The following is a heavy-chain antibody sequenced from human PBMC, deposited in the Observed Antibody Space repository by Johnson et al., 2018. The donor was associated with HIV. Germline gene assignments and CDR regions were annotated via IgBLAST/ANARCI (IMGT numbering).Heavy chain of an antibody. CDR1: GFTFSSYA. CDR3: ARGAVGTAHDAFDI. Sequence: VQLLESGGGVVQPGRSLRLSCAASGFTFSSYAMHWVRQAPGKGLEWVAVISYDGSNKYYADSVTGRFTISRDNSQNTLYLQINSLRAEDTAVYYCARGAVGTAHDAFDIWGQGTMVNVSS. V-gene: IGHV3-30-3*01. D-gene: IGHD2-21*02. J-gene: IGHJ3*02. CDR2: ISYDGSNK.